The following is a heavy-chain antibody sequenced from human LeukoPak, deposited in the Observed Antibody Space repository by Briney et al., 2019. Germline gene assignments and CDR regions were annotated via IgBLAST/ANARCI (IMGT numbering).Heavy chain of an antibody. J-gene: IGHJ4*02. D-gene: IGHD3-16*02. Sequence: SETLSLTCTVSGGSVGSGSYYWSWIRQPPGKGLEWIGCIYHSGSTYYNPSLKSRVTMSVDTSKNQFSLKLSSVTAADTAVYYCARGFYDYVWGSYHNDYWGQGTLVTVSS. V-gene: IGHV4-30-2*01. CDR3: ARGFYDYVWGSYHNDY. CDR2: IYHSGST. CDR1: GGSVGSGSYY.